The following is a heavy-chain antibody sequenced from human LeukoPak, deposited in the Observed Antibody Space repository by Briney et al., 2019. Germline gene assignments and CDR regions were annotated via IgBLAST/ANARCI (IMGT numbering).Heavy chain of an antibody. V-gene: IGHV1-2*02. Sequence: ASVKVSCKASGYTFTSYYMHWVRQAPGQGLEWMGWINPNSGGTNYAQKFQGRVTMTRDTSISTAYMELSRLRSDDTAVYYCARAGRYYYDSSGYYFFDYWGQGTLVTVSS. CDR2: INPNSGGT. D-gene: IGHD3-22*01. CDR1: GYTFTSYY. J-gene: IGHJ4*02. CDR3: ARAGRYYYDSSGYYFFDY.